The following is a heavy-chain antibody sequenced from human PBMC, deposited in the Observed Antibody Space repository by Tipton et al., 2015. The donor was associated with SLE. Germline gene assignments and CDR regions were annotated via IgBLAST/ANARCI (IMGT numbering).Heavy chain of an antibody. V-gene: IGHV4-34*01. Sequence: GLVKPSGTLSLSCAVYGGSFSGYYWSWIRQPPGKGLEWIGEVYLSGNSNYLPSLRSRITISLDKSKSQFSLRVTSVTAADTAVYYCARHYGSSFDFWGQGSLVTVSS. J-gene: IGHJ4*02. CDR2: VYLSGNS. CDR1: GGSFSGYY. D-gene: IGHD6-13*01. CDR3: ARHYGSSFDF.